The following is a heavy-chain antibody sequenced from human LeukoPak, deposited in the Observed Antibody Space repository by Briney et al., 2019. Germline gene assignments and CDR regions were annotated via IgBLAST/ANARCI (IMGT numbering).Heavy chain of an antibody. J-gene: IGHJ4*02. D-gene: IGHD6-19*01. CDR1: GFTFSSHG. Sequence: GRSLRLSCAASGFTFSSHGMHWVRQAPGKGLEWVAVISYDGSNKYYADSVKGRFTISRDNSKNTLYLQMNSLKTEDTAVYYCTTEERSSGSIDYWGQGTLVTVSS. CDR2: ISYDGSNK. V-gene: IGHV3-30*03. CDR3: TTEERSSGSIDY.